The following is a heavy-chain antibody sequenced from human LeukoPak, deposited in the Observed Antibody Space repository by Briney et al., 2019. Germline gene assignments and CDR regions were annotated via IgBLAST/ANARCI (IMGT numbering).Heavy chain of an antibody. CDR3: ASYDSSGYAHQH. D-gene: IGHD3-22*01. Sequence: SETLSLTCTVSGGSISSYYWSWIRQPPGKGLEWIGYIYYSGSTNYNPSLKSRVTISVDTSKNQFSLKLSSVTAADTAVYYCASYDSSGYAHQHWGQGTLVTVSS. V-gene: IGHV4-59*01. CDR2: IYYSGST. J-gene: IGHJ1*01. CDR1: GGSISSYY.